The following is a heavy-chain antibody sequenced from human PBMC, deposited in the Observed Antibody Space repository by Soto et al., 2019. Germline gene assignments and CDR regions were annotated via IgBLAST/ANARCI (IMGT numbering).Heavy chain of an antibody. J-gene: IGHJ4*02. Sequence: EAQLVESGGGLVQPGGSLRLSCAASGFIFSSYWMHWVRQAPGKGLVWLSRINSDGSSTNYVDSVKGRFTISRDNAKNTLYLQMNSLRGEDTAVYYCARGERATTGYWGQGTLVTVSS. D-gene: IGHD1-1*01. CDR1: GFIFSSYW. CDR3: ARGERATTGY. CDR2: INSDGSST. V-gene: IGHV3-74*01.